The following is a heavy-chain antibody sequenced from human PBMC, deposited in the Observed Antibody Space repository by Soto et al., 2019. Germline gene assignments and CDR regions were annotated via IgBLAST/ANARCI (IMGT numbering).Heavy chain of an antibody. CDR1: GFTFSSYS. CDR3: AIDRCGGGTFDY. D-gene: IGHD2-21*01. CDR2: ISSSSSYI. J-gene: IGHJ4*02. V-gene: IGHV3-21*01. Sequence: EVQLVESGGGLVKPAGSLRLSCAASGFTFSSYSMNWVRQAPGKGLEWVSSISSSSSYIYYADSVKGRCTISKDNANNDLYLQMNSLRGEYTAVYYCAIDRCGGGTFDYWGQGTLVTVSS.